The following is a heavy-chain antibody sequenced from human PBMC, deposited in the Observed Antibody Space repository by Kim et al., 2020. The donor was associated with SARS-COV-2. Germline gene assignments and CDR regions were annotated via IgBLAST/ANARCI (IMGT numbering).Heavy chain of an antibody. J-gene: IGHJ4*02. CDR3: ARGLVPAAKGRAFVDY. CDR2: IGTAGDP. V-gene: IGHV3-13*05. Sequence: GGSLRLSCAASGFTFSSYDMHWVRQATGKGLEWVSAIGTAGDPYYPGSVKGRFTISRENAKNSLYLQMNSLRAGDTAVYYCARGLVPAAKGRAFVDYWGQGTLVTVSS. CDR1: GFTFSSYD. D-gene: IGHD2-2*01.